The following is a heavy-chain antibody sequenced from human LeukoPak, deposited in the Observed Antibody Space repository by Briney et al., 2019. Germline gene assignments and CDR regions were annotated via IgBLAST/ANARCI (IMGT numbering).Heavy chain of an antibody. CDR2: IYYSGST. CDR1: GGSLSSYY. V-gene: IGHV4-59*13. J-gene: IGHJ4*02. Sequence: SETLSLTCTVSGGSLSSYYWSWIRQPPGKGLEWIGYIYYSGSTNYNPSLKGRVTLSVDTSKNQFSLKLSSVTAADTAVYYCARGAMTTTSTFDYWGQGTLVTVSS. CDR3: ARGAMTTTSTFDY. D-gene: IGHD5-24*01.